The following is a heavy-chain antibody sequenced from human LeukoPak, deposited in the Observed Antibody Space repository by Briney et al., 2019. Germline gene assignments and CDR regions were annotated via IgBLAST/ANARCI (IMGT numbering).Heavy chain of an antibody. CDR3: PRDQQYLTGYYYFDY. CDR2: IYTSGST. J-gene: IGHJ4*02. D-gene: IGHD3-9*01. V-gene: IGHV4-4*07. Sequence: KPSETLSLTCTVSGGSISSYYWSWIRQPAGKGLEWIGRIYTSGSTNYNPSLKSRVTMSVDTSKNQFSLKLSSVTAADTAVYYCPRDQQYLTGYYYFDYWGQGTLVTVSS. CDR1: GGSISSYY.